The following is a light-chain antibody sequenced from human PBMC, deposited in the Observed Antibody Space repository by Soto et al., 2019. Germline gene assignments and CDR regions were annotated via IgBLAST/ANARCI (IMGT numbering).Light chain of an antibody. V-gene: IGKV1-9*01. CDR1: QAIGSY. CDR2: SAS. J-gene: IGKJ3*01. Sequence: IQLTQSPSSLSASVGDTVTITCRASQAIGSYFAWYQQRPGTAPKLLIYSASTLHSGVPSRFSGSGSGTDFTLTISGLEPEDFAVYYCQQYVSKTTFGPGTKVDIK. CDR3: QQYVSKTT.